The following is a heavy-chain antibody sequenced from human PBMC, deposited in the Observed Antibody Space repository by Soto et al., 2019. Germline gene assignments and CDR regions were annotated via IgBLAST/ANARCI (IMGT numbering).Heavy chain of an antibody. J-gene: IGHJ4*02. CDR3: ARERVGGATTASYFDY. CDR2: IYYSGST. V-gene: IGHV4-30-4*01. D-gene: IGHD1-26*01. Sequence: QVQLQESGPGLVKPSQTLSLTCTVSGGSISSGDYYWSWIRQPPGKGLEWIGYIYYSGSTYYNPSLKSRVTISVDTSKNQFSLKRSSVTAADTAVYYCARERVGGATTASYFDYWGQGTLVTVSS. CDR1: GGSISSGDYY.